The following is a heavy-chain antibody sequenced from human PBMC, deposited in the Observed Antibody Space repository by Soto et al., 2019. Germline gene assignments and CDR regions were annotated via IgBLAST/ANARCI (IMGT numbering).Heavy chain of an antibody. Sequence: QVQLVQSGAEVKKPGASVKVSCKASGYTSTSYETNWWRQATGQGLEWMGWMNPNSGDTGYAKKFQGRVTMTRNTSISTAYMELSSLRSEDTAVYYCARGELLWFGELLRWGQGTLVTVSS. D-gene: IGHD3-10*01. CDR1: GYTSTSYE. V-gene: IGHV1-8*01. CDR3: ARGELLWFGELLR. CDR2: MNPNSGDT. J-gene: IGHJ4*02.